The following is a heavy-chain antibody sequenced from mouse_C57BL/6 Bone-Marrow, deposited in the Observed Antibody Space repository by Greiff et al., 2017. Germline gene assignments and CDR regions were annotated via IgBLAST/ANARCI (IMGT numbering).Heavy chain of an antibody. CDR3: ARQDYGSSYVPHYYAMDY. CDR1: GFTFSSYG. J-gene: IGHJ4*01. D-gene: IGHD1-1*01. CDR2: ISSGGSYT. Sequence: EVMLVESGGDLVKPGGSLKLSCAAPGFTFSSYGMSWVRQTPDKRLEWVATISSGGSYTYYPDSVKGRFTISRDNAKNTRYLQMSSLKSEDTAMYYCARQDYGSSYVPHYYAMDYWGQGTSVTVSS. V-gene: IGHV5-6*01.